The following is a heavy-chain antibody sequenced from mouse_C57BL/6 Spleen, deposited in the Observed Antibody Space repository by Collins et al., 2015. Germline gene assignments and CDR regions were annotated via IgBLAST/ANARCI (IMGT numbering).Heavy chain of an antibody. CDR3: ARDRDYDGGYYAMDY. J-gene: IGHJ4*01. V-gene: IGHV1-55*01. D-gene: IGHD2-4*01. CDR2: IYPGSGST. Sequence: QLQQPGAELVKPGASVKMSCKASGYTFTSYWITWVKQRPGQGLEWIGDIYPGSGSTNYNEKFKSKATLTVDTSSSTAYMQLSSLTSEDSAVYYCARDRDYDGGYYAMDYWGQGTSVTVSS. CDR1: GYTFTSYW.